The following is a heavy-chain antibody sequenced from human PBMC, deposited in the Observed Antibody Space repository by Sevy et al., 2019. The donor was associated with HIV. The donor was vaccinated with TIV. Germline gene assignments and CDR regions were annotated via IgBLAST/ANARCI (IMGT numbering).Heavy chain of an antibody. J-gene: IGHJ4*02. CDR1: GFTFSSYS. CDR2: ISSSSSYI. V-gene: IGHV3-21*01. Sequence: GSLRLSCAASGFTFSSYSMNWVRQAPGKGVEWVSSISSSSSYIYYADSVKGRFTISRDNAKNSLYLQMNSLRAEDTAVYYCARAGRFLEWARSVAKYFDYWGQGTLVTVSS. D-gene: IGHD3-3*01. CDR3: ARAGRFLEWARSVAKYFDY.